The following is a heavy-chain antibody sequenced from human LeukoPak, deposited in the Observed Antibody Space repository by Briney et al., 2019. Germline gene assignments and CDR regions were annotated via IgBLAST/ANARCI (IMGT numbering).Heavy chain of an antibody. J-gene: IGHJ4*02. Sequence: GGCLRLSSAASGFTFSTYGMNWVRPAPGKGLEWISYINSSSSTIYYADSVKGRFTISRDNSKNTLYLQMNSLRAEDTAVYYCARDGGYDFWSGYYQDYWGQGTLVTVSS. CDR1: GFTFSTYG. D-gene: IGHD3-3*01. CDR2: INSSSSTI. V-gene: IGHV3-48*01. CDR3: ARDGGYDFWSGYYQDY.